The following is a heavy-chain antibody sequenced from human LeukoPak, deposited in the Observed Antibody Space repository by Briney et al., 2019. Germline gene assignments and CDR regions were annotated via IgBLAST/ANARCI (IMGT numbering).Heavy chain of an antibody. Sequence: ASVKVSCKASGYTFTSYGISWVRQAPGQGLEWMGWISAYNGNTNYAQKLQGRVTMTTDTSTSTAYMELRSLRSDDTAVYYCARVGPGSSGWLVGGYYYYMDVWGKGTTVTVSS. CDR1: GYTFTSYG. J-gene: IGHJ6*03. D-gene: IGHD6-19*01. CDR2: ISAYNGNT. CDR3: ARVGPGSSGWLVGGYYYYMDV. V-gene: IGHV1-18*01.